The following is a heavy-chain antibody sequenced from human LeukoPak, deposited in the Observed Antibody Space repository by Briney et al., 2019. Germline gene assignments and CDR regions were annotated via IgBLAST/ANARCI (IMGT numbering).Heavy chain of an antibody. J-gene: IGHJ4*02. D-gene: IGHD5-12*01. V-gene: IGHV4-39*01. Sequence: SETLSLTCIVTGGSINSSSYYWGWIRQPPGKGLEYIGTIYYSGSTYYNPPLKSRVTISIDTSKNQFSLKLSSVTAADTAVYYCARLGYSGYDYYFDYWGQGTRVTVSS. CDR3: ARLGYSGYDYYFDY. CDR2: IYYSGST. CDR1: GGSINSSSYY.